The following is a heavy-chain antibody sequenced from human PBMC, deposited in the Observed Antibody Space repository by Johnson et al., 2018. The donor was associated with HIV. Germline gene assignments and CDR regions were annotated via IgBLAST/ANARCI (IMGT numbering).Heavy chain of an antibody. CDR3: AKSLPGYDAFDI. CDR1: GFTFSSYA. J-gene: IGHJ3*02. D-gene: IGHD5-12*01. CDR2: ISYDGSNK. Sequence: QVQLVESGGGVVQPGRSLRLSCAASGFTFSSYAMHWVRQAPGKGLEWVAVISYDGSNKYYADSVKGRFNISRDNSKNTLYLQMNSLRAEDTAVYYCAKSLPGYDAFDIWGQGTMVTVSS. V-gene: IGHV3-30-3*02.